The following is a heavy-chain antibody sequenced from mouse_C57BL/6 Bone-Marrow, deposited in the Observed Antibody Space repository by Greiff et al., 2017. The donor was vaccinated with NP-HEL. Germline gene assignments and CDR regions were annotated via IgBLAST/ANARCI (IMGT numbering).Heavy chain of an antibody. CDR3: ASSTAQDDY. J-gene: IGHJ2*01. CDR2: IDPSASYT. D-gene: IGHD3-2*02. V-gene: IGHV1-50*01. Sequence: VQLQQPGAELVKPGASVKLSCKASGYTFTSYWMQWVKQRPGQGLEWIGEIDPSASYTNYNQKFKGTATLTVDTSSSTAYMQLSSLTSEDAAVYYCASSTAQDDYWGKGTTLTVSS. CDR1: GYTFTSYW.